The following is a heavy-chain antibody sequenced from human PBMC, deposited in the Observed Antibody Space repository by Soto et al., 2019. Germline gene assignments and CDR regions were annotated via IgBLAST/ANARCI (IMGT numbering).Heavy chain of an antibody. J-gene: IGHJ4*02. CDR3: ATRPPQIVVTLLPFPS. V-gene: IGHV4-39*07. CDR2: VHHTGST. D-gene: IGHD2-15*01. CDR1: GGSISSSSYY. Sequence: SETLSLTCTVSGGSISSSSYYWGWIRQSPGKGLEWIGEVHHTGSTRYNPSLNSRATISVDKANNQFSLKLSSMTGADTAIYYCATRPPQIVVTLLPFPSWGQGTPVTVSS.